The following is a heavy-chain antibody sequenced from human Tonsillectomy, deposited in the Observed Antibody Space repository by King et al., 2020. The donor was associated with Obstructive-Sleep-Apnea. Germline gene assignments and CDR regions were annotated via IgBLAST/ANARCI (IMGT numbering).Heavy chain of an antibody. D-gene: IGHD6-13*01. J-gene: IGHJ5*02. Sequence: VQLVESGGGLVQPGGSLRLSCVASKFTFRNYAMNWVRQAPGKGLEWVSGITGSGDKTYYSDAVEGRFTISRDNSKNTLYLQMKSLEAEDTAVYFCAKAHYISGWFGWFDPWGQGTLVTVSS. V-gene: IGHV3-23*04. CDR1: KFTFRNYA. CDR2: ITGSGDKT. CDR3: AKAHYISGWFGWFDP.